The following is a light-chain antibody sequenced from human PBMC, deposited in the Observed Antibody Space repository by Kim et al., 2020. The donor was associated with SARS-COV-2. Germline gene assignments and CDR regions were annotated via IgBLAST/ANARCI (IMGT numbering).Light chain of an antibody. CDR1: SLRSYY. Sequence: SSELTQDPAVSVALGQTVRITCQGDSLRSYYATWYQQKPGYAPILVIYGKNNRPSGIPDRFSGSSSGNTASLTITGTQAGDEADYYCNSRDSNDNVVFGG. CDR3: NSRDSNDNVV. CDR2: GKN. V-gene: IGLV3-19*01. J-gene: IGLJ2*01.